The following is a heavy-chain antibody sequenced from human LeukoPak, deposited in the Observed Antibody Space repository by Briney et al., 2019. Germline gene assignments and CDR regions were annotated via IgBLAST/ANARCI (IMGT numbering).Heavy chain of an antibody. CDR2: INHSGST. D-gene: IGHD1-1*01. V-gene: IGHV4-34*01. J-gene: IGHJ6*03. Sequence: SETLSLTCAVYGGSFSGYYWSWIRQPPGKGLEWIGEINHSGSTNYNPSLKSRVTISVDTSKNQFSLKLSSVTAADTAVYYCARAGTYYYYYYYMDVWGKGTTVTVSS. CDR1: GGSFSGYY. CDR3: ARAGTYYYYYYYMDV.